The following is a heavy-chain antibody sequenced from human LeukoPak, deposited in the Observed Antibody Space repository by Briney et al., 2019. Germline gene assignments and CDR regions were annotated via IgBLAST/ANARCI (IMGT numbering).Heavy chain of an antibody. CDR1: GFMFSEYG. Sequence: GGSLRLSCVASGFMFSEYGMYWVRQAPGKGLEWVAVISYDGSSKYYGDSVKGRFSISRDNSKNTLYLQMNSLKPEDTAVYYCAKDRRSGYSTYYFDYWGQGTLVTVSS. V-gene: IGHV3-30*18. D-gene: IGHD3-3*01. CDR3: AKDRRSGYSTYYFDY. J-gene: IGHJ4*02. CDR2: ISYDGSSK.